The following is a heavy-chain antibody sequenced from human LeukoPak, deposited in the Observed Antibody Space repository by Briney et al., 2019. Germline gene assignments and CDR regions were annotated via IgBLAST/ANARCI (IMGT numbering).Heavy chain of an antibody. CDR2: INYSGST. Sequence: PSETLSLTSTVSGGSTSSSSYYWGWIRQPPGKGLEWIGSINYSGSTYYNPSLKSRVTLSVDTSKNQFSLKLSSVTAADTAVYHCARVAVGATDYYYYMDVWGKGTTVTVSS. J-gene: IGHJ6*03. D-gene: IGHD1-26*01. V-gene: IGHV4-39*07. CDR1: GGSTSSSSYY. CDR3: ARVAVGATDYYYYMDV.